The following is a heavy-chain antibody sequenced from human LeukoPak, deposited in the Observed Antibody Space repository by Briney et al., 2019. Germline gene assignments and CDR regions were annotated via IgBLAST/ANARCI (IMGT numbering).Heavy chain of an antibody. CDR1: GFTFDDYG. V-gene: IGHV3-20*04. D-gene: IGHD6-6*01. Sequence: GGSLRLSRSASGFTFDDYGLSWVRQAPGKGLEWVSGINWNGGKTDYLDSVKGRFTISRDNAKNALYLQMNSLRVEDTAFYYCARDGTGSSTSYWGQGTLVTVSS. CDR2: INWNGGKT. CDR3: ARDGTGSSTSY. J-gene: IGHJ4*02.